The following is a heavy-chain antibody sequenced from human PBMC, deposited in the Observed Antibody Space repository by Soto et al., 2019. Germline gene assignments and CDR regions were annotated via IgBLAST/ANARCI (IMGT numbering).Heavy chain of an antibody. CDR1: GFTFSSYW. Sequence: GGSLRLSCAASGFTFSSYWMHWVRQAPGKGLVWVSRINSDGSSTSYADSVKGRFTISRDNAKNTLYLQMNSLRAEDTAVYYCARAIAVAGTNHYYFDYWGQGTLVTVSS. CDR2: INSDGSST. V-gene: IGHV3-74*01. D-gene: IGHD6-19*01. CDR3: ARAIAVAGTNHYYFDY. J-gene: IGHJ4*02.